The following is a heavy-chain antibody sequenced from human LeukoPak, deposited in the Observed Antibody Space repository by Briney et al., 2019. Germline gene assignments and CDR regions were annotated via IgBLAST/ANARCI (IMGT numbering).Heavy chain of an antibody. CDR2: ISYNSDTI. V-gene: IGHV3-9*01. CDR1: GFTFSTYA. Sequence: GGSLRLACAASGFTFSTYAMHWVRQAPGKGLEWVSGISYNSDTIAYADSVKGRFTISRDNAKNSLYLQMNSLRAEDTALYYCAKDYCGGDCYSGWYFDLWGRGTLVTVSS. J-gene: IGHJ2*01. D-gene: IGHD2-21*02. CDR3: AKDYCGGDCYSGWYFDL.